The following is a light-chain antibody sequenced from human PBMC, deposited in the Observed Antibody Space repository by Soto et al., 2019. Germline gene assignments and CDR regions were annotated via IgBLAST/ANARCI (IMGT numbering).Light chain of an antibody. Sequence: QSALTQPASVSGSLGQSITISCTGTSTDTYHYKYVSWYQQHPGKAPKLIIYDVSSRPSGVSDRFSGSKSGNTASLTLSGLQAEDEADYYCNSYTTGATMFGGGTKVTVL. CDR1: STDTYHYKY. CDR2: DVS. V-gene: IGLV2-14*01. CDR3: NSYTTGATM. J-gene: IGLJ3*02.